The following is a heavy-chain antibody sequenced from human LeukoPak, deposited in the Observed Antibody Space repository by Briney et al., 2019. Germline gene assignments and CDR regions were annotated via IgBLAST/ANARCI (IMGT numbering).Heavy chain of an antibody. Sequence: PGGSLRLSCAASGFTFSSYSMNWVRQAPGKGLEWVSYISSSNNNIYYADSVKGRFTISRDNAKNSLYLQMNSLRAEDTAVYYCARDSRYYGSGSYYRAPFFDYWGQGTLVTVSS. V-gene: IGHV3-48*04. CDR1: GFTFSSYS. CDR2: ISSSNNNI. D-gene: IGHD3-10*01. CDR3: ARDSRYYGSGSYYRAPFFDY. J-gene: IGHJ4*02.